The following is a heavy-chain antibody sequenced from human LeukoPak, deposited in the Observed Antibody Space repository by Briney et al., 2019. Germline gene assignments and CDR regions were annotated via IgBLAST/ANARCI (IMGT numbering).Heavy chain of an antibody. D-gene: IGHD6-19*01. CDR3: VREKIVVAATPYYFNN. V-gene: IGHV6-1*01. CDR1: GDSVSNNIAA. Sequence: SQTLSLTCDISGDSVSNNIAAWNWIRQSPSRGLEWLARTYYRSKWYNDYAVSVKSRITIKPDTSKNQISLHLNSVTPADTAVYYCVREKIVVAATPYYFNNWGQGTLVTVSS. J-gene: IGHJ4*02. CDR2: TYYRSKWYN.